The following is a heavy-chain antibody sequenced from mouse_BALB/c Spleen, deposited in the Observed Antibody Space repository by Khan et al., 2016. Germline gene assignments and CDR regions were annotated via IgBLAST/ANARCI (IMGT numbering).Heavy chain of an antibody. V-gene: IGHV3-6*02. Sequence: EVQLQESGPGLVKPSQSLSLTCSVTGYSITSGYYWYWIRQFPGNKLEWMGYISYDGSNNYNPSLKNRISITRDTSKNPFFLKLNAVTTEDTATYYWARVGGNYYAMDYWGQGTSVIIAS. CDR1: GYSITSGYY. CDR3: ARVGGNYYAMDY. J-gene: IGHJ4*01. D-gene: IGHD2-1*01. CDR2: ISYDGSN.